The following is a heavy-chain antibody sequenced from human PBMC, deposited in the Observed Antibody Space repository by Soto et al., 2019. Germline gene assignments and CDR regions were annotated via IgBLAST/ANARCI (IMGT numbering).Heavy chain of an antibody. Sequence: NPSETLSLTCTVSGGSISSSSYYWGWIRQPPGKGLEWIGSIYYSGSTYYNPSLKSRVTISVDTSKNQFSLKLSSVTAADTAVYYCARRWQQQLVAYFDYWGQGTLVTVSS. CDR2: IYYSGST. V-gene: IGHV4-39*01. CDR3: ARRWQQQLVAYFDY. D-gene: IGHD6-13*01. CDR1: GGSISSSSYY. J-gene: IGHJ4*02.